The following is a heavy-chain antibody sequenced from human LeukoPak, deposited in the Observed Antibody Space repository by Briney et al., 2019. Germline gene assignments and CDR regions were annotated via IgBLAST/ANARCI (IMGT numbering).Heavy chain of an antibody. CDR3: TPLDY. V-gene: IGHV3-73*01. CDR1: GFTFSGFA. J-gene: IGHJ4*02. Sequence: GGSLKLSCAASGFTFSGFAMHWVRQASGKGLEWVGRIRGKANSYVTAYAASVKGRFTISRDDSKNTAHLQMNSLKTEDTAVYYCTPLDYWGQGTLVTVSS. CDR2: IRGKANSYVT.